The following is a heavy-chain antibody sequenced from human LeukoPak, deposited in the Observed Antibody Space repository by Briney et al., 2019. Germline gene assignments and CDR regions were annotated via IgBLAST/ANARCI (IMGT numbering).Heavy chain of an antibody. CDR2: ISSSSSYI. J-gene: IGHJ4*02. CDR3: ARDVAGYFDY. Sequence: GGSLRLSCAASGFTFDRFTIHWVRQTPGKGLEWVSSISSSSSYIYYADSVKGRFTISRDNAKNSLYLQMNSLRAEDTAVYYCARDVAGYFDYWGQGTLVTVSS. V-gene: IGHV3-21*01. CDR1: GFTFDRFT.